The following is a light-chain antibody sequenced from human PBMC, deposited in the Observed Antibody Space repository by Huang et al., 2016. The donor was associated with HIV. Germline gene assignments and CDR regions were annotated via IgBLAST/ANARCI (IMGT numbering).Light chain of an antibody. Sequence: TQSPLILSLSPGESGTLPCRASQNIETYLAWYQQRPGLAPRLLIYDTSNRATGIPARFVGGGSGTNFSLTIDDLQTEDVAVYFCQQRNSWPLTFGGGTRVEIK. CDR1: QNIETY. CDR2: DTS. V-gene: IGKV3-11*01. J-gene: IGKJ4*01. CDR3: QQRNSWPLT.